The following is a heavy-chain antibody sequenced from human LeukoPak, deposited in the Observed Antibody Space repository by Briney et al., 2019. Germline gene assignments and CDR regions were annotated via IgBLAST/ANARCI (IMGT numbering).Heavy chain of an antibody. Sequence: GGSLRLSCAASGFTFSSYDMTWVRQAPGRGLEWVSSIRPSGDNTYYGDSVKGRFTISRDNSKNTLYLQMNSLRAEDTAVYYCARRAGAYSHPYDYWGQGTLVTVSS. D-gene: IGHD4/OR15-4a*01. J-gene: IGHJ4*02. CDR1: GFTFSSYD. CDR3: ARRAGAYSHPYDY. CDR2: IRPSGDNT. V-gene: IGHV3-23*01.